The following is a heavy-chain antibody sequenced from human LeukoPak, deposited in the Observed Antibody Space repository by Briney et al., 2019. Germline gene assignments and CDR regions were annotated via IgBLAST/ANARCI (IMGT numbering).Heavy chain of an antibody. D-gene: IGHD1-14*01. Sequence: GGSLRLSCAASGFLFSRYWMSWVRQAPGKGLEWVANIKEDGSEKYYVESMKGRFTISRDNVKNPLYLQINSLRAEDTAVYYCARDSFETDIDYWGQGTLVTVSS. V-gene: IGHV3-7*01. CDR3: ARDSFETDIDY. CDR1: GFLFSRYW. J-gene: IGHJ4*02. CDR2: IKEDGSEK.